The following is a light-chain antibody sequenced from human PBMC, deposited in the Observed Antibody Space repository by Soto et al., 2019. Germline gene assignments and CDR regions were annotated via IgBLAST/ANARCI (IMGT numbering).Light chain of an antibody. Sequence: DIEMTQSPCSLSASLVESVTITCQASQDISNYLNWYQQKPGKAPKLLIYDASNLETGVPSRFSGSGSGTDFTFTISSLQPEDIATYYCQQYDNLPTFGGGTKVDI. CDR2: DAS. CDR3: QQYDNLPT. V-gene: IGKV1-33*01. CDR1: QDISNY. J-gene: IGKJ4*01.